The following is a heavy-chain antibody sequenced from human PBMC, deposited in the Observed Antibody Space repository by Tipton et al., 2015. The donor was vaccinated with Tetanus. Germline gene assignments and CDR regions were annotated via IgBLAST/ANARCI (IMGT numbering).Heavy chain of an antibody. CDR1: GDSITSSSSY. D-gene: IGHD3-22*01. J-gene: IGHJ4*02. V-gene: IGHV4-39*01. CDR2: MFYSRSA. CDR3: ARLSYDSGGYYHYFDY. Sequence: TLSLTCTVSGDSITSSSSYWGWIRQPPGKGLEWIGRMFYSRSAYYNPSLKSRVSILVDLSKNQFSLKLSSVTAADTAVFYCARLSYDSGGYYHYFDYWGRGTLVTVSS.